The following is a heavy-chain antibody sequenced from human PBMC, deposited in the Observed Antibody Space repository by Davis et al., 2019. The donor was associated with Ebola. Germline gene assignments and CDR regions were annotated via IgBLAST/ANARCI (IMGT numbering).Heavy chain of an antibody. V-gene: IGHV1-18*04. J-gene: IGHJ4*02. Sequence: ASVKVSCKASGYTFTSYGISWVRQAPGQGLEWMGWISAYNGNTNYAQKLQGRVTMTTDTSTSTAYMELRSLRSDDTAVYYCARDGPVYGSGWSDYWDQGTLVTVSS. CDR3: ARDGPVYGSGWSDY. CDR1: GYTFTSYG. D-gene: IGHD6-19*01. CDR2: ISAYNGNT.